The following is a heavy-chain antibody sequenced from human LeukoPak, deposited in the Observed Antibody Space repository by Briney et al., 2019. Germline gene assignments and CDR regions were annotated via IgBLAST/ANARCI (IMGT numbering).Heavy chain of an antibody. CDR2: IIPIFGTA. V-gene: IGHV1-69*06. CDR1: GGTFSSYA. J-gene: IGHJ6*03. CDR3: AIVTYSSSWYGSSRYYYYMDV. D-gene: IGHD6-13*01. Sequence: ASVKVSCKASGGTFSSYAISWVRQAPGQGLEWMGGIIPIFGTANYAQKFQGRVTITADKSTSTAYMELSSLRSEDTAVYYCAIVTYSSSWYGSSRYYYYMDVWGKGTTVTVSS.